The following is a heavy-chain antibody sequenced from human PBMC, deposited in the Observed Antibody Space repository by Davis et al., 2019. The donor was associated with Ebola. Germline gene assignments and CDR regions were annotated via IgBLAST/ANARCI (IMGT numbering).Heavy chain of an antibody. CDR1: GDSVSGSSGA. V-gene: IGHV6-1*01. CDR2: TYYNSKWYS. J-gene: IGHJ5*02. CDR3: ARGWLRGWFDP. Sequence: HSQTLSLTCAISGDSVSGSSGAWNWIRQSPSRGLEWLGRTYYNSKWYSDYAVSVRGRITVNPDTSKNQFSLQLNSVTPDDTAVYYCARGWLRGWFDPWGQGTLVTVSS. D-gene: IGHD5-12*01.